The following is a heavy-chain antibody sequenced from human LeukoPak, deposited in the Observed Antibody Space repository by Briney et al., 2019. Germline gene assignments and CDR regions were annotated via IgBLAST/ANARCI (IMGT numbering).Heavy chain of an antibody. CDR1: GFTFSSYA. V-gene: IGHV3-30*14. J-gene: IGHJ4*02. Sequence: GGSLRLSCAASGFTFSSYAMHWVRQAPGKGLEWVAVISYDGSNKYYADSVKGRFTISRDNSKNTLYLQMSSLRAEDTAVYYCVRGSGWYGEFDYWGQGTLVTVSS. CDR3: VRGSGWYGEFDY. D-gene: IGHD6-19*01. CDR2: ISYDGSNK.